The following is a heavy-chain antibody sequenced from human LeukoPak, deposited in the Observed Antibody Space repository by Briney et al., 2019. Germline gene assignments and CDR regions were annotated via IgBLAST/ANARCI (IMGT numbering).Heavy chain of an antibody. CDR2: TYYRSKWYN. J-gene: IGHJ4*02. V-gene: IGHV6-1*01. D-gene: IGHD5-12*01. CDR3: ARGPLRGYSGYDPTLFDY. CDR1: GDSVSSNSAA. Sequence: SQTLSLTCAISGDSVSSNSAAWNWIRQSPSRGLEWLGRTYYRSKWYNDYAVSVKSRITINPDTSKNQFSLQLNSVTPEDTAVYYCARGPLRGYSGYDPTLFDYWGQGTLVTVSS.